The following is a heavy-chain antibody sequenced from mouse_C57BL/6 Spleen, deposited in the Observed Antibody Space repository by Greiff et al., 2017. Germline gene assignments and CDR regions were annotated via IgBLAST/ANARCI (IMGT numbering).Heavy chain of an antibody. D-gene: IGHD2-4*01. CDR2: IHPKSGST. CDR3: TRTVDYAGFGD. CDR1: GYTFTSYW. Sequence: QVQLQQPGAELVKPGASVKLSCKASGYTFTSYWMHWVKQRPGQGLEWIGMIHPKSGSTNYNEKFKSKATLTVEKSSSTAYMQLSRLTSEASAVYCGTRTVDYAGFGDWGEGATLTVSS. J-gene: IGHJ2*01. V-gene: IGHV1-64*01.